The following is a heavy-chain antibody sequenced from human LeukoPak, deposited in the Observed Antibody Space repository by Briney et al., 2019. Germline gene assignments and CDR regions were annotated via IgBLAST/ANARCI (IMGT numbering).Heavy chain of an antibody. V-gene: IGHV3-64*01. CDR2: ISGNGDST. D-gene: IGHD2-8*01. J-gene: IGHJ5*02. CDR1: GFTFSTCV. CDR3: AREVYAGNWFDP. Sequence: GGSLRLSCAASGFTFSTCVMHWVRQAPGKGLEYVAAISGNGDSTYYANSVEGRFTISRDNSKNTLYLQMGSLRPEDMAVYYCAREVYAGNWFDPWGQGTLVTVSS.